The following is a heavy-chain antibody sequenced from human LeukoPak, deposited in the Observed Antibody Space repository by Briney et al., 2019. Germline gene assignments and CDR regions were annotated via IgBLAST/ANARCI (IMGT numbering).Heavy chain of an antibody. Sequence: GASVKVSCKASGGTFSSYAISWVRQAPGQGLEWMGGIIPIFGTANYAQKFQGRVTITTDESTSTAYMELRSLRSNDTAVYYCARDLEVGASNWFDPWGQGTLVTVSS. CDR2: IIPIFGTA. V-gene: IGHV1-69*05. CDR3: ARDLEVGASNWFDP. D-gene: IGHD1-26*01. J-gene: IGHJ5*02. CDR1: GGTFSSYA.